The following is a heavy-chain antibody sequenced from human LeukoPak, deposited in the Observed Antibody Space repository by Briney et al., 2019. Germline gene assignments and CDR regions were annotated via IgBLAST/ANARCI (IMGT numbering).Heavy chain of an antibody. CDR1: GFTFSNFG. D-gene: IGHD2-2*01. J-gene: IGHJ4*02. CDR3: VKEHCSSTSCFYFDY. V-gene: IGHV3-64D*06. CDR2: ISGNGGST. Sequence: GGSLRLFCSASGFTFSNFGMHWVRQAPGKGLEYVSAISGNGGSTHYADSVKGRFTISRDNSKNTLYLQMTSLKAEDTAVYYCVKEHCSSTSCFYFDYWGQGTLVAVSS.